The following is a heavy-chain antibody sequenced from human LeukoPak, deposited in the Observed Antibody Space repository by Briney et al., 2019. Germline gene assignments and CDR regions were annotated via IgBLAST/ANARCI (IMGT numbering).Heavy chain of an antibody. Sequence: SETLSLTCAVSGYSISSGYYWGWIRQPPGKGLEWIGSIYHSGSTYYNPSLKSRVTISVDTSKNQFSLKLSSVTAADTAVYYCARHYSSSWYDFDYWGQGTLVTVSS. D-gene: IGHD6-13*01. CDR1: GYSISSGYY. J-gene: IGHJ4*02. V-gene: IGHV4-38-2*01. CDR3: ARHYSSSWYDFDY. CDR2: IYHSGST.